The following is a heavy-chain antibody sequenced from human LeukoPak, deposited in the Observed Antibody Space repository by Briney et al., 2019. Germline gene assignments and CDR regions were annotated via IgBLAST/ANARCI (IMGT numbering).Heavy chain of an antibody. Sequence: SETLSLTCTVSGGSISSYSWSWIRQPPGKGLEWIGYIYYTGSTNYNPSLKSRVTISVDTSKNQFSLKLNSVTAADTAVYYCARRPGAFTFDYWGQGTLVTVSS. CDR2: IYYTGST. J-gene: IGHJ4*02. D-gene: IGHD2-2*01. CDR3: ARRPGAFTFDY. V-gene: IGHV4-59*12. CDR1: GGSISSYS.